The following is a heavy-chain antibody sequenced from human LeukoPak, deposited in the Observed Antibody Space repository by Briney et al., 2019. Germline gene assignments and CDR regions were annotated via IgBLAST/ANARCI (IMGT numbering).Heavy chain of an antibody. Sequence: SETLSLTCAVSGGSISSSNWWSWVRQPPGKGLEWIGEIYHSGSTNYNPSLKSRVTISVDKSKNQFSLKLSSVTAADTAVYYCARESVTMVRAYGMDVWGQGTTVTVSS. V-gene: IGHV4-4*02. J-gene: IGHJ6*02. CDR1: GGSISSSNW. D-gene: IGHD3-10*01. CDR2: IYHSGST. CDR3: ARESVTMVRAYGMDV.